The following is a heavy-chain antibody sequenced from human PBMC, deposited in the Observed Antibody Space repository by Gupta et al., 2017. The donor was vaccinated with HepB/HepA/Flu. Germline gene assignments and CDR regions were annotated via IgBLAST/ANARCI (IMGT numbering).Heavy chain of an antibody. J-gene: IGHJ3*02. CDR3: TRQGVGGTWDYNVFDI. Sequence: EVQLVASGGGLVQPGGSLKLPCAASGFTFSDSAVQGVRQASGKGLEWCGRIRSKTYFDTTAYAASVKGSFTISRDDSKNTAYLQMNSLKIEDTAVYYCTRQGVGGTWDYNVFDIWGQGTMVTVSS. CDR2: IRSKTYFDTT. V-gene: IGHV3-73*02. D-gene: IGHD4/OR15-4a*01. CDR1: GFTFSDSA.